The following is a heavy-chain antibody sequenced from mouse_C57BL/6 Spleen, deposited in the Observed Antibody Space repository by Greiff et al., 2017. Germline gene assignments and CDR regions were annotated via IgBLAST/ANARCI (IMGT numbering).Heavy chain of an antibody. J-gene: IGHJ1*03. CDR3: TEYWYFDV. Sequence: EVKLVESGGGLVQPGGSMKLSCVASGFTFSNYWMNWVRQSPEKGLEWVAPIRLKSDNYATHYAESVKGRFTISRDDSKSSVYLQVNNLRAEDTGIYYCTEYWYFDVWGTGTTVTVSS. CDR1: GFTFSNYW. V-gene: IGHV6-3*01. CDR2: IRLKSDNYAT.